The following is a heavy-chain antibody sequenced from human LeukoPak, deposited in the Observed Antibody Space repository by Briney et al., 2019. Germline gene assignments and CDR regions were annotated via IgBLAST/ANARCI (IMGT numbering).Heavy chain of an antibody. CDR1: GFTFSSYG. J-gene: IGHJ4*02. CDR2: IRYDGSNK. Sequence: GGSLRLSCAASGFTFSSYGMHWVRQAPGKGLEWVAFIRYDGSNKYYADSVKGRFTISRYNSKNTLSLQMNSLRAEDTAVYYCAKQLGYCSSTSCYSFDYWGQGTLVTVSS. D-gene: IGHD2-2*02. CDR3: AKQLGYCSSTSCYSFDY. V-gene: IGHV3-30*02.